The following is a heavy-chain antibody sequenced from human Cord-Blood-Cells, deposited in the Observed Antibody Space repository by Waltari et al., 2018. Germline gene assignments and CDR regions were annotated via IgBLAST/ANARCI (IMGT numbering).Heavy chain of an antibody. CDR1: GYTFTGYY. CDR2: INPNSGGT. J-gene: IGHJ4*02. V-gene: IGHV1-2*04. D-gene: IGHD2-15*01. Sequence: QVQLVQSGAEVKKPGASVKVSCKASGYTFTGYYMHWVRPAPGQGLEWMGWINPNSGGTNYAQKFQGWVTMTRDTSISTAYMELSRLRSDDTAVYYCARMYCSGGSCYFDYWGQGTLVTVSS. CDR3: ARMYCSGGSCYFDY.